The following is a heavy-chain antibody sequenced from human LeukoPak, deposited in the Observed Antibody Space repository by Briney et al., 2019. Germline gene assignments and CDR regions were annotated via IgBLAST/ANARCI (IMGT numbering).Heavy chain of an antibody. Sequence: GGSLRLSCAASGFTFSSYSMNWVRQAPGKGLEWVSSISSSSYIYYADSVKGRFTISRDNAKNSLYLQMNSLRAEDTAVYYCATDNTITGTFDYWGQGTLVTVSS. V-gene: IGHV3-21*01. CDR2: ISSSSYI. CDR1: GFTFSSYS. D-gene: IGHD1-20*01. J-gene: IGHJ4*02. CDR3: ATDNTITGTFDY.